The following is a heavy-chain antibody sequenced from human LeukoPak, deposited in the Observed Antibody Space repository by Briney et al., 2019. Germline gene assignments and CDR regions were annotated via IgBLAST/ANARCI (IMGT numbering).Heavy chain of an antibody. J-gene: IGHJ4*02. D-gene: IGHD2-15*01. CDR2: ISGSGGST. CDR1: GFTFSSYA. CDR3: AKVWEREVVVAVYFDY. V-gene: IGHV3-23*01. Sequence: GGSLRLSCAASGFTFSSYAMSWVRQAPGKGLEWVSAISGSGGSTYYADSVKGRVTISRDNSKNTLYLQMNSLRAEGTAVYYCAKVWEREVVVAVYFDYWGQGTLVTVSS.